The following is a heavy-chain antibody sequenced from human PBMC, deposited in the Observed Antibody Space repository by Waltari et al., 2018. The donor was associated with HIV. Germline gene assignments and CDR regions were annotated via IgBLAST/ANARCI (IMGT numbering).Heavy chain of an antibody. CDR1: GLTFSGSA. D-gene: IGHD6-25*01. J-gene: IGHJ2*01. CDR2: IRSKANNYAT. V-gene: IGHV3-73*01. CDR3: RADGYFDL. Sequence: EVQLVESGGGLVQPGGSLKLSCAASGLTFSGSALHWVRQASGKGLEWVGHIRSKANNYATAYVASVKGRFTISRDDSKNTAYLQMNSLKTEDTAVYYCRADGYFDLWGRGTLVTVSS.